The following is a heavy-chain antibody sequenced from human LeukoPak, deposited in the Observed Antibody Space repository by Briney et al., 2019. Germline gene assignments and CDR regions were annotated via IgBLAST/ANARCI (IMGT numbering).Heavy chain of an antibody. V-gene: IGHV3-23*01. Sequence: GGSLRLSCAASGFTFSTFAMIWVRQPPGKGLEGVSSIFPRGGEIHYADSVGGRFTISRDNSKSILSLQMNSLRADDTAIYYCATYRQVLLPFESWGQGTLVTVSS. D-gene: IGHD5-18*01. CDR2: IFPRGGEI. J-gene: IGHJ4*02. CDR3: ATYRQVLLPFES. CDR1: GFTFSTFA.